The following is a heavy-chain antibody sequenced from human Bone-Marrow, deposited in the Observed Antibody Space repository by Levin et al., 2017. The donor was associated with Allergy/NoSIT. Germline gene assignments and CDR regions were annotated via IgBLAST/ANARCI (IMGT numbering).Heavy chain of an antibody. Sequence: ASETLSLTCNVSSGSMKTYYWTWIRQPAGAGLEFIGRIHTSEGPIYNPSLRSRLSMSLDTSNNQFSLNLRSVTAADTALYYCARSDPRSPVKAYDLWGQGTVVTVSS. CDR1: SGSMKTYY. V-gene: IGHV4-4*07. CDR2: IHTSEGP. J-gene: IGHJ5*02. D-gene: IGHD2-21*01. CDR3: ARSDPRSPVKAYDL.